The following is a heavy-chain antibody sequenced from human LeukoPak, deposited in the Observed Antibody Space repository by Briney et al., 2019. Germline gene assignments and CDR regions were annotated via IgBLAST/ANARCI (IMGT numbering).Heavy chain of an antibody. V-gene: IGHV4-39*01. CDR2: ISYSGST. Sequence: SETLSLTCTVSGGSISSSSYYWGWIRQPPGKGLEWIGSISYSGSTYYNPSLKSRVTISIDTSKNQFSLKLSSVTAADTAVYYCASPHYNGTSYFDSWGQEPLFPVP. J-gene: IGHJ4*02. CDR1: GGSISSSSYY. D-gene: IGHD3-10*01. CDR3: ASPHYNGTSYFDS.